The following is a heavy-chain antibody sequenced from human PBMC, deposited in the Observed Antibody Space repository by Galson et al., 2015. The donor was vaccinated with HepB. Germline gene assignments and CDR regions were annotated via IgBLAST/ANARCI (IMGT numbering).Heavy chain of an antibody. D-gene: IGHD3-16*01. CDR3: ARDGGVLREGWFDP. CDR1: GGSFSGYY. CDR2: IYHSGST. J-gene: IGHJ5*02. Sequence: LSLTCAVYGGSFSGYYWSWIRQPPGKGLEWIGSIYHSGSTYYNPSLKSRVTISVDTSKNQFSLKLSSVTAADTAVYYCARDGGVLREGWFDPWGQGTLVTVSS. V-gene: IGHV4-34*01.